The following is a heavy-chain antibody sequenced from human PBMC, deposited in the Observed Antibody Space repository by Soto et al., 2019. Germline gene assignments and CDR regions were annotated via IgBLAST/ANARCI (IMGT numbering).Heavy chain of an antibody. D-gene: IGHD3-16*02. Sequence: PSETLSLTCTVSGGSISSYYWSWLRQPPGKGLEWIGYMYYSGSTYYNPSLKSRVTISVDTSKNQFSLKLSSVTAADTAVYYCERDVWGSYRGGYNWFDPWGQGTLVTVSS. V-gene: IGHV4-59*06. CDR3: ERDVWGSYRGGYNWFDP. CDR1: GGSISSYY. J-gene: IGHJ5*02. CDR2: MYYSGST.